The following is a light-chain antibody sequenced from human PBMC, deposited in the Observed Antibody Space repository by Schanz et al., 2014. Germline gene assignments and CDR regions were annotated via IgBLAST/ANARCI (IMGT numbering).Light chain of an antibody. CDR2: DTS. CDR1: TGPVTSGHY. CDR3: MFYYSGSWV. V-gene: IGLV7-46*01. J-gene: IGLJ3*02. Sequence: QTVVTQEPSLTVSPGGTVTLTCGSSTGPVTSGHYPYWFQQKPGQAPRTLIYDTSNKHSWTPARFPGSLLGGKAALTLSGAQPEDEADFYCMFYYSGSWVFGGGTKLTVL.